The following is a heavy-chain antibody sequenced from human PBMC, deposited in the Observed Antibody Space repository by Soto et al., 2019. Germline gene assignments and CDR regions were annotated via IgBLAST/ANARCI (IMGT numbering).Heavy chain of an antibody. J-gene: IGHJ6*02. D-gene: IGHD3-22*01. V-gene: IGHV4-34*01. CDR2: VNHSGST. CDR1: GGSFSGYY. Sequence: SETLSLTCGVYGGSFSGYYWSWIRQPPGKGLEWIGEVNHSGSTNYNPSLKSRVTISVDKSKNQFSLKLSSVTAADTAVYYCARSPDSSGYYPRWYYYGMDVWGQGTTLTVSS. CDR3: ARSPDSSGYYPRWYYYGMDV.